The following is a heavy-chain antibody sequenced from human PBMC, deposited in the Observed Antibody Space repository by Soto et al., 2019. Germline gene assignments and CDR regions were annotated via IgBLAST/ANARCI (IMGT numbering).Heavy chain of an antibody. CDR1: GGSLSGYY. D-gene: IGHD5-12*01. CDR2: IKDGGLT. Sequence: QVQLQQWGAGLLKPSETLSLTCVVYGGSLSGYYWSWIRQPPGKGLEWIGEIKDGGLTNYSPSLKSRATISADRPKNQFSLKLSSVTAADPAVYYCARGQEGVVATHWDQGSLVTVSS. V-gene: IGHV4-34*01. CDR3: ARGQEGVVATH. J-gene: IGHJ4*02.